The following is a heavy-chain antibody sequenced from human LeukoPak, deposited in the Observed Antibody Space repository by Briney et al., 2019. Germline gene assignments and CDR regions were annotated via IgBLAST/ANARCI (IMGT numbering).Heavy chain of an antibody. J-gene: IGHJ4*02. D-gene: IGHD5-18*01. CDR2: IYYSGST. CDR3: ASVRKGYSYGPSDY. CDR1: GGSISSYY. Sequence: PSETLSLTCTVSGGSISSYYWSWIRQPPGEGLEWIGYIYYSGSTNYNPSLKSRVTISVDTSKNQFSLKLSSVTAADTAVYYCASVRKGYSYGPSDYWGQGTLVTVSS. V-gene: IGHV4-59*01.